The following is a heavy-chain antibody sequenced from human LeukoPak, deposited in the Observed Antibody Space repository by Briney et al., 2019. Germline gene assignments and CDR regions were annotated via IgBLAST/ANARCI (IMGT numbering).Heavy chain of an antibody. Sequence: ASVKVSCKASGYTFTSYGITWVRQAPGEGLEWMGWISVYNGNTNYAQKLQGRVTMTTDTSTSTAYMELRRLISDDTAVYYCARAGAVVDNWFDPWGQGTLVTVSS. D-gene: IGHD2-15*01. CDR1: GYTFTSYG. CDR2: ISVYNGNT. CDR3: ARAGAVVDNWFDP. J-gene: IGHJ5*02. V-gene: IGHV1-18*01.